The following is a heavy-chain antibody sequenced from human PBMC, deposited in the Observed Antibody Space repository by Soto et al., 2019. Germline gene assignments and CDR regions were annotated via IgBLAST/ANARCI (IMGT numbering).Heavy chain of an antibody. V-gene: IGHV4-59*11. CDR1: GVSTSNHY. CDR3: ARGGGSPYHDHEFDY. D-gene: IGHD2-2*01. CDR2: IYYRGTT. J-gene: IGHJ4*02. Sequence: QVQLQESGPGLVKPSETLSLTCSVSGVSTSNHYWTWIREPPGQGPEWIGCIYYRGTTNYNASFNSRVTISLDTSKNQFSLKLTSVTTADTAVYYCARGGGSPYHDHEFDYWGQGILVTVSS.